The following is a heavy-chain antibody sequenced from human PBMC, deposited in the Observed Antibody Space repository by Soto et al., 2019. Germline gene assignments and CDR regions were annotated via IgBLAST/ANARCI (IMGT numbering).Heavy chain of an antibody. CDR2: IYTSGIN. D-gene: IGHD4-4*01. V-gene: IGHV4-4*07. CDR1: GGSISSYD. CDR3: AVYQIMTTVTLGKIRLTNWFDP. Sequence: PSETLSLTGTVSGGSISSYDWSWIRQPAGKGLEWIGRIYTSGINNYNPSLKSRVTMSVDTSKNQFSLKLSSVTAADTAVYYCAVYQIMTTVTLGKIRLTNWFDPWGQGTLVTVSS. J-gene: IGHJ5*02.